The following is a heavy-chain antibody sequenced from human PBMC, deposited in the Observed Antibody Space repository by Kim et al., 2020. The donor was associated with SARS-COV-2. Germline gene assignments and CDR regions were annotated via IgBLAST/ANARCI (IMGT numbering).Heavy chain of an antibody. Sequence: SETLSLTCAVYGGSFSGYYWSWIRQPPGKGLEWIGEINHSGSTNYNPSLKSRVTISVDTSKNQFSLKLSSVTAADTAVYYCAVGGPYCGGDCYLEYFQHW. J-gene: IGHJ1*01. V-gene: IGHV4-34*01. CDR2: INHSGST. D-gene: IGHD2-21*02. CDR1: GGSFSGYY. CDR3: AVGGPYCGGDCYLEYFQH.